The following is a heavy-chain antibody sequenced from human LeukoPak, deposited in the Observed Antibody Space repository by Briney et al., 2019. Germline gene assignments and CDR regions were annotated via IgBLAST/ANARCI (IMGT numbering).Heavy chain of an antibody. D-gene: IGHD6-6*01. J-gene: IGHJ4*02. Sequence: SQTLSLTCTVSGGSISSGDYYWSWIRQPPGKGLEWIGYIYYSGSTYYDPSLKSRVTISVDTSKNQFSLKLSSVTAADTAVYYCARGPRVGIAARSPLDYWGQGTLVTVSS. CDR2: IYYSGST. CDR1: GGSISSGDYY. CDR3: ARGPRVGIAARSPLDY. V-gene: IGHV4-30-4*08.